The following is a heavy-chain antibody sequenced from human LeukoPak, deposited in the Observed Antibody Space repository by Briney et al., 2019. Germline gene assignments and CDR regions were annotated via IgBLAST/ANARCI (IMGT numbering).Heavy chain of an antibody. V-gene: IGHV3-30*04. J-gene: IGHJ5*02. CDR1: GFRFSAHS. CDR3: SRNPEMEYWFDP. D-gene: IGHD1-1*01. Sequence: GGSLRLSCAASGFRFSAHSVHWVRQAPGKGLEWVAFISYDGKIKQYADSVKGRFTISRDNSKNTLFLQMNSLGTGDTAMYYCSRNPEMEYWFDPWGQGTLVTVSP. CDR2: ISYDGKIK.